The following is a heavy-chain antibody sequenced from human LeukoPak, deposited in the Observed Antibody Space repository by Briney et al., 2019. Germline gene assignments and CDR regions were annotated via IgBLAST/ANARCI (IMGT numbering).Heavy chain of an antibody. Sequence: GGSLRLSCAAPGFTFSRYWMSWVRQAPGKGLEWVANIKEDGSRNHYVDSVKGRFTISRDNAKNSLYLQMNSLRAEDTAVYYCARQLSGWYDADPYWGQGTLVTVSS. CDR1: GFTFSRYW. D-gene: IGHD6-19*01. CDR3: ARQLSGWYDADPY. CDR2: IKEDGSRN. V-gene: IGHV3-7*05. J-gene: IGHJ4*02.